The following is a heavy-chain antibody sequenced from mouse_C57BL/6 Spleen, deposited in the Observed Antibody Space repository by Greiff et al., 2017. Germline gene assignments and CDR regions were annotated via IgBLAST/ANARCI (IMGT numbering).Heavy chain of an antibody. CDR2: IDPSDSYT. CDR3: ARVEDYFDY. J-gene: IGHJ2*01. Sequence: QVQLQQPGAELVMPGASVKLSCKASGYTFTSYWMHWVKQRPGQGLEWIGEIDPSDSYTNYNQKFKGKSTLTVYKSSSTAYMQLSSLTSEDSAVYYCARVEDYFDYWGQGTTLTVSS. CDR1: GYTFTSYW. V-gene: IGHV1-69*01.